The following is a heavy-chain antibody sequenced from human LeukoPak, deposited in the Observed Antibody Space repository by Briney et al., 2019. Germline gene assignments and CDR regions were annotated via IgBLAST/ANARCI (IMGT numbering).Heavy chain of an antibody. J-gene: IGHJ4*02. CDR3: ARTSGWYPYFDY. D-gene: IGHD6-19*01. Sequence: GGSLRLSCAASGFTFTTYAINWVRQAPGKGLEWISSILTSDGNPYFADSVKGRFTISRDNSKNTVDLQMNSLRAEDTAVYYCARTSGWYPYFDYWGQGTLVTVSS. V-gene: IGHV3-23*01. CDR1: GFTFTTYA. CDR2: ILTSDGNP.